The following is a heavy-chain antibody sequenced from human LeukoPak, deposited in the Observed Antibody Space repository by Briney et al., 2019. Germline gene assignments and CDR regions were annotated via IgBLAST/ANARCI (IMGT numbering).Heavy chain of an antibody. D-gene: IGHD1-26*01. CDR1: GFTFSSYA. V-gene: IGHV3-30-3*01. J-gene: IGHJ4*02. CDR3: ARDLVVGATYHYGFDY. CDR2: ISYDGSNK. Sequence: GGSLRLSCAASGFTFSSYAMHWVRQAPGKGLEWGAGISYDGSNKYYADSVKGRFTISRDNSKNTLYLQMNSLRAEDTAVYYCARDLVVGATYHYGFDYWGQGTLVTVSS.